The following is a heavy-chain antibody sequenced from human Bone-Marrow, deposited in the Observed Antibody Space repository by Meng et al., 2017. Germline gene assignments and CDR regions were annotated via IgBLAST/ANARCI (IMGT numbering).Heavy chain of an antibody. D-gene: IGHD3-22*01. V-gene: IGHV3-53*01. CDR2: IYSGGST. CDR3: ARDGTYYYDSSGYYFDY. Sequence: GESLKISCAASGFTVSSNYMSWVRQAPGKGLEWVSVIYSGGSTYYADSVKGRFTISRDNSKNTLYLQMNSLRAEDTAVYYCARDGTYYYDSSGYYFDYWGQGTLVTVSS. CDR1: GFTVSSNY. J-gene: IGHJ4*02.